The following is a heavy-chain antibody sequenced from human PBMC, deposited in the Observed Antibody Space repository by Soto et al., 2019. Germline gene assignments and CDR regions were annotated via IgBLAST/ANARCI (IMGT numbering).Heavy chain of an antibody. V-gene: IGHV3-23*01. Sequence: DVQLLESGGGLVQPGKSLRLSCAASGFSFISYAMSWVRQVPGKRLEWVSSISDSGGRTFYAESVEGRFTISRDDSTSTLCLQMNSLRAEDTAIYYCTKGGVRFLEWLGDVWGQGTTVTVSS. D-gene: IGHD3-3*01. CDR2: ISDSGGRT. J-gene: IGHJ6*02. CDR1: GFSFISYA. CDR3: TKGGVRFLEWLGDV.